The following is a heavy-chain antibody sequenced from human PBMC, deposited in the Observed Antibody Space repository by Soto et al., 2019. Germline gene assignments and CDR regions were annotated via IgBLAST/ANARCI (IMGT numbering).Heavy chain of an antibody. V-gene: IGHV5-51*01. CDR3: ASILGSSSGYYYGMDV. Sequence: GESLKISCKGSGYSFTSYWIGWVRQMPGKGLEWMGIIYPGDSDTRYSPSFQGLVTISADKSISTAYLQWSSLKASDTAMYYCASILGSSSGYYYGMDVWGQGTTVTVSS. D-gene: IGHD6-6*01. J-gene: IGHJ6*02. CDR2: IYPGDSDT. CDR1: GYSFTSYW.